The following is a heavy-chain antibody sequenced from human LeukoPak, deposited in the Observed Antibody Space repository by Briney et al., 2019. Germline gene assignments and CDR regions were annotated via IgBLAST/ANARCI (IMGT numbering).Heavy chain of an antibody. D-gene: IGHD3-9*01. CDR2: VTSYNGDT. CDR3: AKDWHILTGRNCFDP. J-gene: IGHJ5*02. V-gene: IGHV1-18*01. CDR1: GYTFNNYG. Sequence: ASVRVSCKASGYTFNNYGISWVRQAPGQGLEWMGWVTSYNGDTNYAQKFQGRVTRSTDTSTSTAYMELRSLRFDDTAIYYCAKDWHILTGRNCFDPWGQGTLVTVSS.